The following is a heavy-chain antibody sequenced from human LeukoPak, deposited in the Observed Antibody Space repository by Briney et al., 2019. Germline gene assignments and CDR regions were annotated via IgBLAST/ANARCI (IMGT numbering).Heavy chain of an antibody. J-gene: IGHJ5*02. CDR2: ISSSSSYI. D-gene: IGHD3-22*01. CDR3: AGRNEYYYDSSGYTLTNWFDP. Sequence: TGGSLRLSCAASGFTFSSYSMNWVRQVPGKGLEWVSSISSSSSYIYYADSVKGRFTISRDNAKNSLYLQMNSLRAEDTAVYYCAGRNEYYYDSSGYTLTNWFDPWGQGTLVTVSS. V-gene: IGHV3-21*01. CDR1: GFTFSSYS.